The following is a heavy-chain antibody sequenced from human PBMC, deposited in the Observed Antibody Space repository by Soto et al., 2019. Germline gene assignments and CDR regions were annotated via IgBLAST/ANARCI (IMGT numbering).Heavy chain of an antibody. CDR1: GFTFSSYA. CDR3: AKDLSPPGYSYGLVDY. CDR2: ISGSGGSK. Sequence: GGSLRLSCAASGFTFSSYAMSWVRQAPGKGLEWVSAISGSGGSKYYEASRKGRFTISRDNSKNKLYLQMNSLRAADTAEYYCAKDLSPPGYSYGLVDYWGQGTLVTVSS. V-gene: IGHV3-23*01. J-gene: IGHJ4*02. D-gene: IGHD5-18*01.